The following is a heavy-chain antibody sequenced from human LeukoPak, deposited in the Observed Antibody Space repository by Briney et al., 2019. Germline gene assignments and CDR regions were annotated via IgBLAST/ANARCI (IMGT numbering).Heavy chain of an antibody. V-gene: IGHV1-18*04. J-gene: IGHJ4*02. D-gene: IGHD3-10*01. Sequence: ASVKVSCKASGYTFTGYYMHWVRQAPGQGLEWMGWISAYNGNTNYAQKLQGRVTMTTDTSTSTAYMELRSLRSDDTAVYYCARNMVRGPFDYWGQGTLVTVSS. CDR3: ARNMVRGPFDY. CDR1: GYTFTGYY. CDR2: ISAYNGNT.